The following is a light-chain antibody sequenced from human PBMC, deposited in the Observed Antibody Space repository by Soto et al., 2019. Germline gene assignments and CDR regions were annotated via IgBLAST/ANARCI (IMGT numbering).Light chain of an antibody. Sequence: QSALTQPASVSGSPGQSITISCSGTSSDVGSYDHVAWYQQFPGKTPKLTIYEVTNRPSGVSNRFSGSKSGNTASLTISGLQAEDEADYYCSSYTTNITPVVFGGGTKLTVL. V-gene: IGLV2-14*01. CDR2: EVT. J-gene: IGLJ2*01. CDR3: SSYTTNITPVV. CDR1: SSDVGSYDH.